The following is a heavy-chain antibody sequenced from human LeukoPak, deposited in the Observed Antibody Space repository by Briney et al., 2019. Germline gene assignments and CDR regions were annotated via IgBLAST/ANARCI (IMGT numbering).Heavy chain of an antibody. CDR3: VTDFSGASDY. J-gene: IGHJ4*02. CDR1: GFTFSSYW. CDR2: IKQDGSEK. V-gene: IGHV3-7*01. Sequence: AGGSLRLSCAASGFTFSSYWMSWVRQAPGKGLEWVANIKQDGSEKYYVDSVKGRFTISRDNAKNTLSLQMNTLRAEDTAFYYCVTDFSGASDYWGQGTLVTVSS. D-gene: IGHD3-3*01.